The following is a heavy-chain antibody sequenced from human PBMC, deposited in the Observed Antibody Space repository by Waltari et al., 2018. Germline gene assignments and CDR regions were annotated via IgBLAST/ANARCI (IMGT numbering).Heavy chain of an antibody. CDR2: ISGSGGST. CDR1: GFTFSRYA. D-gene: IGHD3-3*01. Sequence: EVQLLESGGGLVQPGGSLRLSCAASGFTFSRYAMSWVRQAPGKGLEWVSAISGSGGSTYYADSVKGRFTISRDNSKNTLYLQMNSLRAEDTAVYYCAKGLRFLEWYPGAFDIWGQGTMVTVSS. V-gene: IGHV3-23*01. J-gene: IGHJ3*02. CDR3: AKGLRFLEWYPGAFDI.